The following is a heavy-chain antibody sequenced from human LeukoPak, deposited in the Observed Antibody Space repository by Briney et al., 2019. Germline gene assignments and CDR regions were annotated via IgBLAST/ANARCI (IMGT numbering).Heavy chain of an antibody. J-gene: IGHJ4*02. CDR3: ARGKWLRYDY. V-gene: IGHV4-61*08. Sequence: SETLSLTCTVSGGSISSGDYYWSWIRQPPGKGLEWIGYIYYSGSTNYNPSLKSRVTISVDTSKNQFSLKLSSVTAADTAVYYCARGKWLRYDYWGQGTLVTVSS. CDR2: IYYSGST. CDR1: GGSISSGDYY. D-gene: IGHD5-12*01.